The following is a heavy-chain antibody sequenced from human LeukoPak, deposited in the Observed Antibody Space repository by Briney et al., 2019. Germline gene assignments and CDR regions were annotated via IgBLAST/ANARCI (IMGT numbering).Heavy chain of an antibody. V-gene: IGHV4-59*01. CDR3: ARDGLWFGEEYWFDP. J-gene: IGHJ5*02. CDR2: IYYSGST. CDR1: GGSISSYY. Sequence: PSETLSLTCTVSGGSISSYYWSWIRQPPGKGLEWIGYIYYSGSTNYNPSLKSRVTISVDTSKNQFSLKLSSVTAADTAVYYCARDGLWFGEEYWFDPWGQGTLVTVSS. D-gene: IGHD3-10*01.